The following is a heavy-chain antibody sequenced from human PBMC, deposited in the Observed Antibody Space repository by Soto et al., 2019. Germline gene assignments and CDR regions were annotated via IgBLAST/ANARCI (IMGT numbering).Heavy chain of an antibody. Sequence: PVGSLRLSCAASGFIFCDYSMNWVRQAPGKGLEWVSSISGSRGYIYYGDSVKGRFTISRDNAKNSVVLQMNNLRAEDTAVYYCARDWAAALDYWGPGTLVTVT. D-gene: IGHD6-13*01. CDR3: ARDWAAALDY. CDR1: GFIFCDYS. V-gene: IGHV3-21*01. J-gene: IGHJ4*02. CDR2: ISGSRGYI.